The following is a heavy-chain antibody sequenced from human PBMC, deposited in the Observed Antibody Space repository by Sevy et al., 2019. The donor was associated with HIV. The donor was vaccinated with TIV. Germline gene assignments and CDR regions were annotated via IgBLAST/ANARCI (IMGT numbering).Heavy chain of an antibody. V-gene: IGHV1-2*02. CDR3: ARDPAYYDFWSGYYTGGAFDI. Sequence: ASVKVSCKASGYTFTGYYMHWVRQAPGQGLEWMGWINPNSGGTNYAQKFQGRVTMTRDTSISTAYMELSRIRSDDTADYYCARDPAYYDFWSGYYTGGAFDIWGQGTMVTVSS. D-gene: IGHD3-3*01. CDR2: INPNSGGT. CDR1: GYTFTGYY. J-gene: IGHJ3*02.